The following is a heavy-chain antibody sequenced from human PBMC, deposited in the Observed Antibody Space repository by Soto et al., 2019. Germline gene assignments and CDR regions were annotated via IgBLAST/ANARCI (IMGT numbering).Heavy chain of an antibody. CDR1: GFTFSSYA. J-gene: IGHJ6*02. D-gene: IGHD3-10*01. Sequence: GGSLRLSCAASGFTFSSYAMHWVRQAPGKGLEWVAVISYDGSNKYYADSVKGRFTISRDNSKNTLYLQMNSLRAEDTAVYYCARSITMVRGVIKIDYYGMDVWGQGTTVTVSS. CDR2: ISYDGSNK. CDR3: ARSITMVRGVIKIDYYGMDV. V-gene: IGHV3-30-3*01.